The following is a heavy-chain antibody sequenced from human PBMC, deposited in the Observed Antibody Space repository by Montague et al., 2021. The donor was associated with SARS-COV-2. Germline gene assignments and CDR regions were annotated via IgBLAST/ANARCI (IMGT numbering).Heavy chain of an antibody. CDR2: INHSGST. V-gene: IGHV4-34*01. J-gene: IGHJ4*02. CDR3: ARRPDYYGSSGYYYPGPQRYYFDY. D-gene: IGHD3-22*01. Sequence: SETLSLTCAVYGGSFSGYYWSWIRQPPGKGLEWIGEINHSGSTNYNPSLKSRVTISVDTSKNQFSLKLSSVTAADTAVYYCARRPDYYGSSGYYYPGPQRYYFDYWGQGTLGPVSS. CDR1: GGSFSGYY.